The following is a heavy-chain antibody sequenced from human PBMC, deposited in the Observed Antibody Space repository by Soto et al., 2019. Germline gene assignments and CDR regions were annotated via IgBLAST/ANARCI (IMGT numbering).Heavy chain of an antibody. V-gene: IGHV3-23*01. D-gene: IGHD5-12*01. CDR1: GFTLSSCA. Sequence: GGSLRLSCAASGFTLSSCAMSGVRQPPGKGMERVSTIRGSGGSTYYADSVKGRFTISRDNSKNTIYLQMNSMRAEDTAIYYCAKDPDIVATITVWGQGTLVTVSS. J-gene: IGHJ4*02. CDR3: AKDPDIVATITV. CDR2: IRGSGGST.